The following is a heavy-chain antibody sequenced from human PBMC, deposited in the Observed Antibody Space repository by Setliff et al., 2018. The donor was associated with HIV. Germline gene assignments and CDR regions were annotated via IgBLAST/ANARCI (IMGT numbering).Heavy chain of an antibody. V-gene: IGHV3-23*01. CDR1: GFSFSSYG. CDR2: ISGSGGST. J-gene: IGHJ6*03. D-gene: IGHD6-19*01. CDR3: AKGRYSSGANYYYYYMDV. Sequence: PGGSLRLSCAASGFSFSSYGMDWVRQAPGKGLEWVSAISGSGGSTYYADSVKGRFTIARDNSKNTLYLQMNSLRAEDTAVYYCAKGRYSSGANYYYYYMDVWGKGTTVTVSS.